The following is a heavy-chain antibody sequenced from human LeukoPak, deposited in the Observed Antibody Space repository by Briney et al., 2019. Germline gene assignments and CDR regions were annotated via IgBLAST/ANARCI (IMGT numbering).Heavy chain of an antibody. CDR3: ARDQSGHGGHNIDAFDV. V-gene: IGHV4-4*07. J-gene: IGHJ3*01. Sequence: KPSETLSLTCTVSGGSISNYYGNWIRQPAGKGLEWIGRMYASGSTRYNPSFEGRGTMSADTSTNQVSRNLTSVIAAATAVYFCARDQSGHGGHNIDAFDVWGQGTMVTVSS. CDR1: GGSISNYY. CDR2: MYASGST. D-gene: IGHD3-16*01.